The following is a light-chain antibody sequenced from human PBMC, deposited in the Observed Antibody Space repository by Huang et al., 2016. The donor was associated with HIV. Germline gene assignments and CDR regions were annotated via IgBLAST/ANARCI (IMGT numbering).Light chain of an antibody. V-gene: IGKV1-33*01. J-gene: IGKJ2*01. Sequence: DIQMTQSPSSLSASVGDRVTITCQANQDIKNFLNWYQQKPGEAPKVLIYDATSLEAGVSRRFSGSGSGTDFTFTINSLQPEDIATYYCQQYDNLPYTFGQGTNLEIK. CDR2: DAT. CDR3: QQYDNLPYT. CDR1: QDIKNF.